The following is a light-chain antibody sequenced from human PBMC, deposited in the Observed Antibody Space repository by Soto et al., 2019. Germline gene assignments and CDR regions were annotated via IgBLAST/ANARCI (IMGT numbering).Light chain of an antibody. CDR2: GAS. CDR3: QQYGSSPWT. J-gene: IGKJ1*01. Sequence: EIVLTQSPGTLSLSPGERATLSCRASQSVSSSFLAWYQQKPGQAPRLLIYGASLRATGIPDRFSGSGSGTDFTLTISRVEPEDFAVYYFQQYGSSPWTFGQGTKVEIK. CDR1: QSVSSSF. V-gene: IGKV3-20*01.